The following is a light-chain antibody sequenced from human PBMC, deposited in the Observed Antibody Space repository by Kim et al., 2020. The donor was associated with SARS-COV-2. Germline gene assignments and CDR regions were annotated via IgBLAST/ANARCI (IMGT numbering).Light chain of an antibody. CDR1: SGYSSYA. CDR3: QTWGTGIQDVV. V-gene: IGLV4-69*01. Sequence: QLVLTQSPSASASLGASVKLTCTLRSGYSSYAIAWHQQQPEKGPRYLMKINSDGSHNKGDGVPERFSGSSSGAERYLTISSLQSEDEADYYCQTWGTGIQDVVFGGGTKLTVL. J-gene: IGLJ2*01. CDR2: INSDGSH.